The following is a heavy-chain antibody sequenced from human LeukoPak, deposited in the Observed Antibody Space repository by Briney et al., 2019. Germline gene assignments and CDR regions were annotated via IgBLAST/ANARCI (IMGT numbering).Heavy chain of an antibody. J-gene: IGHJ4*02. CDR1: GGSISSYY. CDR3: ARGQWLDNH. CDR2: IYTSGST. D-gene: IGHD6-19*01. V-gene: IGHV4-4*09. Sequence: PSETLSLTCTVSGGSISSYYWSWIRQPPGKGLEWIGYIYTSGSTNYNPSLKSRVTISVDTSKNQFSLELTSVTAADTAVYYCARGQWLDNHWGQGTLVTVSS.